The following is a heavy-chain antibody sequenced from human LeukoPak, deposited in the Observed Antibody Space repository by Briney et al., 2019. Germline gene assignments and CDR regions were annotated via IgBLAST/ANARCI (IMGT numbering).Heavy chain of an antibody. Sequence: GGSLRLSCAASGFTFSNAWMSWVRQAPGKGLEWVGRIKSKTDGGTTDYAAPVKGRFTISRDDSKNTLYLQMNSLRAEDTAVYYCAKDQGSGSYLAPPDYWGQGTLVTVSS. D-gene: IGHD1-26*01. CDR2: IKSKTDGGTT. J-gene: IGHJ4*02. CDR3: AKDQGSGSYLAPPDY. CDR1: GFTFSNAW. V-gene: IGHV3-15*01.